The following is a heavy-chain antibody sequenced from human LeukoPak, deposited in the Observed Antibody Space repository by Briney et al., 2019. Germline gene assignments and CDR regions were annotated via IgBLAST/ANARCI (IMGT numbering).Heavy chain of an antibody. D-gene: IGHD2-2*01. CDR3: ARVTRYCSSTSCSYYYYYYYMDV. CDR1: GGSFSGYY. V-gene: IGHV4-34*01. CDR2: IHHDGST. J-gene: IGHJ6*03. Sequence: SETLSLTCAAYGGSFSGYYWSWIRQSPGKGPEWIGEIHHDGSTNYNPSLMSRVTISVDTSKNQFSLKLSSVTAADTAVYYCARVTRYCSSTSCSYYYYYYYMDVWGKGTTVTVSS.